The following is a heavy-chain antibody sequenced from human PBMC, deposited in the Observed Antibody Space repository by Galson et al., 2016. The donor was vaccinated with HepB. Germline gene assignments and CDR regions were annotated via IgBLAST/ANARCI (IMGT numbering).Heavy chain of an antibody. CDR3: ARLLGLRLVYHYYGMDV. J-gene: IGHJ6*02. V-gene: IGHV1-8*01. CDR2: MNPNSGNT. D-gene: IGHD5-12*01. CDR1: GGTFSRSA. Sequence: SVKVSCKASGGTFSRSAVSWVRQATGQGLEWMGWMNPNSGNTGYAQKFQGRVTMTRNTSISTAYMELSSLRSEDTAVYYCARLLGLRLVYHYYGMDVWGQGTTVTVSS.